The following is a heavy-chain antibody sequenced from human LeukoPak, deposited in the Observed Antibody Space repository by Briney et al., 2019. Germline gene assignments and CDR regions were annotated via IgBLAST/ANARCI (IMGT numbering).Heavy chain of an antibody. J-gene: IGHJ4*02. CDR1: GFTFTNAW. CDR3: ATDVRYIDF. CDR2: IKTKADGGTT. V-gene: IGHV3-15*01. Sequence: GGSLRLSCAAYGFTFTNAWMTLVRQAPGKGLEWVGRIKTKADGGTTDYAAPVKGRFTISRDDSRNTLYLQMDSLQTEDTAVYYCATDVRYIDFWGQGTLVTVSS.